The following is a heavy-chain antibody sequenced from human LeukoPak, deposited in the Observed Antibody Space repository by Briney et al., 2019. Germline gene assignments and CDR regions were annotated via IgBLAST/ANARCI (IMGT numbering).Heavy chain of an antibody. V-gene: IGHV3-23*01. CDR2: ISGSGGST. CDR1: GFTFSSYA. J-gene: IGHJ4*02. CDR3: AQDLALGEFPFDY. Sequence: GGSLRLSCAASGFTFSSYAMSWVRQAPGKGLEWVSAISGSGGSTYYADSVKGRFTTSRDNSKNTLYLQMNSLRAEDTAVYYCAQDLALGEFPFDYWGQGTLVTVSS. D-gene: IGHD3-16*01.